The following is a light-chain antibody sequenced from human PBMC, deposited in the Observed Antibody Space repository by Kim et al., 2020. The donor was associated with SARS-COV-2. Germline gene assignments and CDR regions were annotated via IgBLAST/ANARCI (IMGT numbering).Light chain of an antibody. V-gene: IGKV1-9*01. J-gene: IGKJ4*01. CDR1: QAISNY. CDR3: QQVNTYPLT. Sequence: ASVAYSAPFPVRASQAISNYLPSYQQKPEKAPKLLIYAASTLQSGVPSRFSGSRSGTDFTLTISSLQPEDFATYYCQQVNTYPLTFGGGTKVDIK. CDR2: AAS.